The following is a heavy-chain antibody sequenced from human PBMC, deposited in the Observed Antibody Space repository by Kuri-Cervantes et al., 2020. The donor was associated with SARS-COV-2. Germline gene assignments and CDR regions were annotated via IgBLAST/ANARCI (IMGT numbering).Heavy chain of an antibody. Sequence: LRLSCPVSDGSISSGHYYWTSIRQPPGKGLEWLGYIYYSGSTYYNPSLKSRVTISVDTSKNQFSLKLSSVTAADPAVYYCARSVGNSGWFDYWGQGTLVTVSS. CDR2: IYYSGST. J-gene: IGHJ4*02. D-gene: IGHD6-19*01. CDR1: DGSISSGHYY. V-gene: IGHV4-30-4*01. CDR3: ARSVGNSGWFDY.